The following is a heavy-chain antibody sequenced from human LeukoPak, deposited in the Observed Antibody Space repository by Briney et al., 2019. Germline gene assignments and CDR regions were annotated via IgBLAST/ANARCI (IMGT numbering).Heavy chain of an antibody. D-gene: IGHD6-25*01. CDR2: IYYGGST. Sequence: PSQTLSLTCTVSGGSISSGDYYWSWIRQPPGKGLEWIGYIYYGGSTYYNPSLKSRVTISVDTSNNRFSLKLSSVTAADTAVYYCARDDPGGRSGAFDIWGQGTMVTVSS. CDR1: GGSISSGDYY. V-gene: IGHV4-30-4*01. CDR3: ARDDPGGRSGAFDI. J-gene: IGHJ3*02.